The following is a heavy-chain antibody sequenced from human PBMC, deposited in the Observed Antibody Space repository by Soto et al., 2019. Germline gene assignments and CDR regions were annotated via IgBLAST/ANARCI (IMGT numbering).Heavy chain of an antibody. D-gene: IGHD3-10*01. V-gene: IGHV1-8*01. CDR3: ARDDYYLDY. Sequence: GASVKVSCKASGYTFTSYDINWVRQATGQGLEWMGWMNPNSGNTGYAQKLQGRVTMTTDTSTSTAYMELRSLRSDDTAVYYCARDDYYLDYWGQGTLVTVSS. CDR2: MNPNSGNT. J-gene: IGHJ4*02. CDR1: GYTFTSYD.